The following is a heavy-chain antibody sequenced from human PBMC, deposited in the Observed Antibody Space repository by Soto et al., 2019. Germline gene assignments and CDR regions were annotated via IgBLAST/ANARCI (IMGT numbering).Heavy chain of an antibody. CDR3: ARQDIVLMVYANDY. Sequence: SETLSLTCTVSGGSISSSSYYWGWIRQPPGKGLEWIGSIYYSGSTYYNPSLKSRVTISVDTSRNQFSLKLSSVTAADTAVYYCARQDIVLMVYANDYWGQGTLVTVSS. CDR2: IYYSGST. D-gene: IGHD2-8*01. J-gene: IGHJ4*02. V-gene: IGHV4-39*01. CDR1: GGSISSSSYY.